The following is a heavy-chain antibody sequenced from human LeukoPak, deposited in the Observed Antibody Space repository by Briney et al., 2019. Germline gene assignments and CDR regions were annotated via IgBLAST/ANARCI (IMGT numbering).Heavy chain of an antibody. V-gene: IGHV4-59*01. D-gene: IGHD6-19*01. CDR1: GGSISGYY. CDR3: ARYYSSGSSDY. Sequence: SETLSLTCTVSGGSISGYYWGWIRQPPGKELEWLGYFYNRGTTNYNPSLKSRITMSVDTSKNQFSLKLSSVTAADTAVYYCARYYSSGSSDYWGQGTLVTVSS. CDR2: FYNRGTT. J-gene: IGHJ4*02.